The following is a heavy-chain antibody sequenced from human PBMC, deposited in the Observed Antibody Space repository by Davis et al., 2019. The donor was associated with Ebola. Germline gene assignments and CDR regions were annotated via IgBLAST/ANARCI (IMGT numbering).Heavy chain of an antibody. CDR3: AKGGGSYCISMSCYFGMDI. V-gene: IGHV3-30*04. D-gene: IGHD2-2*01. CDR1: GFIFSSHA. J-gene: IGHJ6*02. CDR2: ISYDGSAK. Sequence: PGGSLRLSCAASGFIFSSHAMHWVRQAPGKGLEWVALISYDGSAKHYAESVKGRFTISRDNSKNTLSLQMNSLRAEDTAVYYCAKGGGSYCISMSCYFGMDIWGQGTTVTVSS.